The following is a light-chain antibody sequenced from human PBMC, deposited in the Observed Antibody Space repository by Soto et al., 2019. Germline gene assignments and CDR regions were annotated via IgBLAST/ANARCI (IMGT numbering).Light chain of an antibody. J-gene: IGKJ1*01. V-gene: IGKV1-5*03. CDR1: QSISNY. CDR2: KAS. Sequence: DIQMTQSPSTLSASIGDRVTITCRASQSISNYLAWYQQKPGKAPKLLIFKASGLESGVPSRFSGSGSGTEFTLTISSLQPDDYATYYCQQYTTYWTFGHGTKVDVK. CDR3: QQYTTYWT.